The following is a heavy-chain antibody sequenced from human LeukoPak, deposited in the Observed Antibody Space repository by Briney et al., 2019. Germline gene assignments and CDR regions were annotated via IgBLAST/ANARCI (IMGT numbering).Heavy chain of an antibody. Sequence: SVKVSCKASGGTFSSYAISWVRQAPGHGLEWMGGIIPIFGTANYAQKFQGRVTITADESTSTAYRELSSLRSEDTAVYYCATVRSGYYDTWGQGTLVTVSS. CDR3: ATVRSGYYDT. D-gene: IGHD3-3*01. CDR1: GGTFSSYA. J-gene: IGHJ5*02. V-gene: IGHV1-69*13. CDR2: IIPIFGTA.